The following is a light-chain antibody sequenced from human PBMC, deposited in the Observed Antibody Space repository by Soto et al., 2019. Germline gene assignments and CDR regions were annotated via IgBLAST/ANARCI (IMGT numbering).Light chain of an antibody. CDR1: QSISSSF. Sequence: EILLTQSPGILSLSPLERASLSCVASQSISSSFLAWYQQKPGQAPRLLIYGASSRATGIPDRFSGTGSETDFTLTISRLEPEDFAVYYCQQYDNSPITFGQGTRLEIK. V-gene: IGKV3-20*01. CDR2: GAS. J-gene: IGKJ5*01. CDR3: QQYDNSPIT.